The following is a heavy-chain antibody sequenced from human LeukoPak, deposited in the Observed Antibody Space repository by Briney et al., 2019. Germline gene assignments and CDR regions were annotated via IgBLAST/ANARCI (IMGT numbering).Heavy chain of an antibody. Sequence: GGSLRLSCAASGFKVSSSYMSWVRQAPGKGLEWVSLIYVVDNKYYADSVKGRFTISRDNSKNTLFLQMNSLRVEDTAVYYCARDATGGGDCFFDYWGQGTLVTVSS. J-gene: IGHJ4*02. CDR1: GFKVSSSY. V-gene: IGHV3-53*01. CDR2: IYVVDNK. CDR3: ARDATGGGDCFFDY. D-gene: IGHD2-21*02.